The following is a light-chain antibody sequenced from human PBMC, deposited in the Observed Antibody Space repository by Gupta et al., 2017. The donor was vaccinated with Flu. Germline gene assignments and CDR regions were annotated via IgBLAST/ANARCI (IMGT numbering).Light chain of an antibody. CDR3: QQYITTPIT. J-gene: IGKJ4*01. CDR2: CAS. V-gene: IGKV4-1*01. CDR1: QSLLYTSNNKHY. Sequence: DIVMTLSPDSLAVALGERATINCKSSQSLLYTSNNKHYLAWYQQKPGQPPKLLIYCASTRESGVPDRFSGSESGTDFTLTISSLQAEDVAVYYCQQYITTPITFGGGTKVEIK.